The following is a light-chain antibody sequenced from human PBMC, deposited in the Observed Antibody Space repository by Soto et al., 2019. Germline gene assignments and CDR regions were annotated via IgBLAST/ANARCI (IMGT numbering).Light chain of an antibody. CDR1: NIGSKS. CDR2: YDS. J-gene: IGLJ1*01. Sequence: YELTQPPSVSVAPGKTARITCGGNNIGSKSVHWYQQKPGQAPVLVIYYDSDRPSGIPERFSGSNSGNTATLTISRVEAGDEADYYCQVWDSSSDHRGVFGTGTKVTVL. CDR3: QVWDSSSDHRGV. V-gene: IGLV3-21*04.